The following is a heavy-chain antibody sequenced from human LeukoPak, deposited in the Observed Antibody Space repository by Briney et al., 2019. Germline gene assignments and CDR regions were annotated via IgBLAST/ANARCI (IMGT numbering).Heavy chain of an antibody. Sequence: ASVKASCKTSGYTFPSYYIHWVRQAPGQGLEWMARINPSAGNTNYAPKFQGRVTLTRDTSTAKVYMELSRLNSKDTAVYYCARDTGWDFISSVDYWGQGTLVTVSS. CDR2: INPSAGNT. CDR3: ARDTGWDFISSVDY. D-gene: IGHD3-22*01. CDR1: GYTFPSYY. J-gene: IGHJ4*02. V-gene: IGHV1-46*03.